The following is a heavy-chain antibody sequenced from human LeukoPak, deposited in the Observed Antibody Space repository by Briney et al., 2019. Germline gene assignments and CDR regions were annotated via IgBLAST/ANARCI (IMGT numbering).Heavy chain of an antibody. V-gene: IGHV4-34*01. CDR2: INHSGST. Sequence: SETLSLTCAVYGGSFSGYYWSWIRQPPGKGLEWIGEINHSGSTNYNPSLKSRVTISVDTSKIQFSLKLSSVTAADTAVYYCARGGYYYDSSGYYYPPDAFDIWGQGTMVTVSS. CDR1: GGSFSGYY. CDR3: ARGGYYYDSSGYYYPPDAFDI. J-gene: IGHJ3*02. D-gene: IGHD3-22*01.